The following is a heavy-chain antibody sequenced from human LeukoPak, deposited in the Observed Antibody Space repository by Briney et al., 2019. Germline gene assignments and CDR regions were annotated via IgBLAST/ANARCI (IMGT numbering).Heavy chain of an antibody. Sequence: GASVKVSCETFGYTVTAYYIHWVRQAPGQGLEWMGWINHNNGGTNYAQKFQGRVTMTRDTSISTAYLEITRLRSDDTAMYYCAGGYCSGRSCFVGSLDPWGQGTLVSVSS. CDR2: INHNNGGT. V-gene: IGHV1-2*02. J-gene: IGHJ5*02. D-gene: IGHD2-15*01. CDR3: AGGYCSGRSCFVGSLDP. CDR1: GYTVTAYY.